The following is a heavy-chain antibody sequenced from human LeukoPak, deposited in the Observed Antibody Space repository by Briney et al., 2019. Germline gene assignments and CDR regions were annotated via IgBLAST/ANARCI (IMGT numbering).Heavy chain of an antibody. CDR3: ARAYYYDTSAYYPEAY. V-gene: IGHV1-46*01. CDR1: GYTFTSYY. J-gene: IGHJ4*02. CDR2: INPSSGKT. Sequence: ASVKASCKASGYTFTSYYMQWVRQAPGQGLEWMGIINPSSGKTTYAQKFQGRVTVTRDMSTSTVYMELSSLRSEDTAMYFCARAYYYDTSAYYPEAYWGQGTLVTVSS. D-gene: IGHD3-22*01.